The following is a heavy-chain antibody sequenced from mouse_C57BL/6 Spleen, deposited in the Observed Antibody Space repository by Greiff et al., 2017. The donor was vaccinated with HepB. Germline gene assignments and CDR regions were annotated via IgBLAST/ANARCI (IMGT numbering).Heavy chain of an antibody. Sequence: VQLKESGPGLVKPSQSLSLTCSVTGYSITSGYYWNWIRQFPGNKLEWMGYISYDGSNNYNPSLKNRISITRDTSKNQFFLKLNSVTTEDTATYYCARVQDGYYDAIDYWGRGTSVTVSS. D-gene: IGHD2-3*01. J-gene: IGHJ4*01. V-gene: IGHV3-6*01. CDR3: ARVQDGYYDAIDY. CDR2: ISYDGSN. CDR1: GYSITSGYY.